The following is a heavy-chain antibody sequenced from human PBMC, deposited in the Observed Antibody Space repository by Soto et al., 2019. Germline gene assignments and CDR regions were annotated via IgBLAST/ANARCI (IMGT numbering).Heavy chain of an antibody. CDR3: ARRVKRYYYGMDV. CDR2: INHSGST. J-gene: IGHJ6*02. V-gene: IGHV4-34*01. Sequence: SETLSLTCAVYGGSFSGYYWSWIRQPPGKGLEWIGEINHSGSTNYNPSLKSRVTISVDTSKNQFSLKPSSVTAADTAVYYCARRVKRYYYGMDVWGQGTTVTVSS. CDR1: GGSFSGYY.